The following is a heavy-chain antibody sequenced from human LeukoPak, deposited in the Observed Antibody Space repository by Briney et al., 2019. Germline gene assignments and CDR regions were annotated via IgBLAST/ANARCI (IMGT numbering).Heavy chain of an antibody. J-gene: IGHJ4*02. Sequence: SVTVSCKASGGTFSSYAISWVRQAPGQGLEWMGGITPIFGTANYAQKFQGRVTITADESTSTAYMELSSLRSEDTAVYYCARVRRLYGSGSVYYFDYWGQGTLVTVSS. V-gene: IGHV1-69*13. D-gene: IGHD3-10*01. CDR1: GGTFSSYA. CDR3: ARVRRLYGSGSVYYFDY. CDR2: ITPIFGTA.